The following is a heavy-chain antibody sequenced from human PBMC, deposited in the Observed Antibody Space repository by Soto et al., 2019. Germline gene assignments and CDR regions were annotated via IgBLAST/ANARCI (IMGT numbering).Heavy chain of an antibody. V-gene: IGHV3-9*01. D-gene: IGHD5-18*01. J-gene: IGHJ4*02. Sequence: PGGSLRLSCAASGFTFDDYAMHWVRQAPGKGLEWVSGISWNSGSIGYADSVKGRFTISRDNAKNSLYLQMNSLRAEDTALYYCAKDVDTAMVSLFDYWGQGTLVTVSS. CDR2: ISWNSGSI. CDR3: AKDVDTAMVSLFDY. CDR1: GFTFDDYA.